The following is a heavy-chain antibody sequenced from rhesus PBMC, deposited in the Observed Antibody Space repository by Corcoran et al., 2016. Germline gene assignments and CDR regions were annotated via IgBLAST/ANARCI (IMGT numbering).Heavy chain of an antibody. CDR2: IYGSGGST. CDR3: ARAGGYSGYFDY. CDR1: GGSISDSYS. Sequence: QLQLQESGPGLVKPSETLSLTCAVPGGSISDSYSWSWILQPSGKGLAWIGYIYGSGGSTYYNPAPKSRVTISTDTSKNQFSLKLSSVTAADTAVYYCARAGGYSGYFDYWGQGVLVTVSS. D-gene: IGHD1-44*01. V-gene: IGHV4-106*01. J-gene: IGHJ4*01.